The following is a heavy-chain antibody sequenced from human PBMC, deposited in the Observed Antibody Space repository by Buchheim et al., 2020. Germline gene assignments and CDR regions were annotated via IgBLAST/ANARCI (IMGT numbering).Heavy chain of an antibody. CDR1: GGTFSSYA. D-gene: IGHD3-22*01. CDR2: IIPILGIA. Sequence: QVQLVQSGAEVKKPGSSVKVSCKASGGTFSSYAISWVRQAPGQGLEWMGRIIPILGIANYAQKFQGRVTMTADKSTSTADMELSSLRSEDTAVYYCARDDYYDSSGYYCGFDYWGQGTL. CDR3: ARDDYYDSSGYYCGFDY. J-gene: IGHJ4*02. V-gene: IGHV1-69*04.